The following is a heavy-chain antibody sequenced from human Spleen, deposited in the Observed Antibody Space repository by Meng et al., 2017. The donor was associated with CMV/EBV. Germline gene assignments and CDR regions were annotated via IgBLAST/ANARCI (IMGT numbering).Heavy chain of an antibody. CDR2: ISYDGSNK. V-gene: IGHV3-30*04. Sequence: GESLKISCAASGFTFSSYAMHWVRQAPGKGLEWVAVISYDGSNKYYADSVKGRFTISRDNSKNTLYLQMNSLRAEDTAVYYCAREYSSSSGDYYYYGMDVWGQGTTVTVSS. J-gene: IGHJ6*02. CDR3: AREYSSSSGDYYYYGMDV. D-gene: IGHD6-6*01. CDR1: GFTFSSYA.